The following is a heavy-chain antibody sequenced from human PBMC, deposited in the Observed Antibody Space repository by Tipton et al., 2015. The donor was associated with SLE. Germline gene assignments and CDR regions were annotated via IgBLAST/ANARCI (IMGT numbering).Heavy chain of an antibody. J-gene: IGHJ2*01. CDR1: DDAISRSSYF. CDR3: ARFVWSSSGWSGGLPSHWYFDL. V-gene: IGHV4-39*07. Sequence: TLSLTCTVSDDAISRSSYFWGWIRQPPGKGLEWIGNIYSRGATYSNSSLESRVTISEDASENEFSLKLTSVTAADTSAYYCARFVWSSSGWSGGLPSHWYFDLWGRGTLVPVSS. CDR2: IYSRGAT. D-gene: IGHD6-19*01.